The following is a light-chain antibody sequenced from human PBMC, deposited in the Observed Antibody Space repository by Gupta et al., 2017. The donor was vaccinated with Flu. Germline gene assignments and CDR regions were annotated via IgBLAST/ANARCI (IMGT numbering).Light chain of an antibody. J-gene: IGLJ2*01. Sequence: QSALTQPRSVSGSPGQSVAISCTGTSSDVGAYNYVSWYQQHPGKAPKLIIYDVTKRPSGVADRFTGSKSGNTASLTISGLQPEDEADYHCCSFGAASFFGGGTKLTVL. CDR2: DVT. CDR3: CSFGAASF. CDR1: SSDVGAYNY. V-gene: IGLV2-11*01.